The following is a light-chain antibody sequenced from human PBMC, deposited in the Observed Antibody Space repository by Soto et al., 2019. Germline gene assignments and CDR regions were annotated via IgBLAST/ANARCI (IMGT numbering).Light chain of an antibody. CDR1: QDIRND. CDR2: AAS. CDR3: LQHNTYPFT. J-gene: IGKJ4*01. Sequence: DMQMTQSPSSLSASVGDRVSITCLSSQDIRNDVGWYQQKAGKAPNRLIFAASSLHSGVPSRFSGSRSGTEFTLTIASLQPEDFATYYCLQHNTYPFTFGGGTKVDI. V-gene: IGKV1-17*01.